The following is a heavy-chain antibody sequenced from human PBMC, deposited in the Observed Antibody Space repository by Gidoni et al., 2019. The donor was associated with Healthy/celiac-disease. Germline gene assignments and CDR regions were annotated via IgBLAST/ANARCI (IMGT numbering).Heavy chain of an antibody. J-gene: IGHJ5*02. Sequence: QVQLVQSGAEVKKPGASVKVSCKASGYTFTSYYMHWVRQAPGQGLEWMGIINPSCGSTSYAQKFQGRVTMTRDTSTSTVYMELSSLRSEDTAVYYCARDDRLDHKGAVAGSGWFDPWGQGTLVTVSS. V-gene: IGHV1-46*03. D-gene: IGHD6-19*01. CDR2: INPSCGST. CDR1: GYTFTSYY. CDR3: ARDDRLDHKGAVAGSGWFDP.